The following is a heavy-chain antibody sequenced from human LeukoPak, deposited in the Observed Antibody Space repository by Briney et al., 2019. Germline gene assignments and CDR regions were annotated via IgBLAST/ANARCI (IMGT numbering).Heavy chain of an antibody. CDR3: ARGGSSRFDQ. D-gene: IGHD6-13*01. CDR2: ISPDGSEK. J-gene: IGHJ4*02. V-gene: IGHV3-7*04. CDR1: GFTFTTYW. Sequence: GGSLRLSCAASGFTFTTYWMSWVCQAPGKGLEWVAKISPDGSEKYYVDSVKGRFTISRDNAKNSLDLQMSSLRADDTAVYYCARGGSSRFDQWGQGTLVTVSS.